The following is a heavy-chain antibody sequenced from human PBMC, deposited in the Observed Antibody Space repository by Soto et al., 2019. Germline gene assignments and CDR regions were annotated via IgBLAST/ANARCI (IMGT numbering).Heavy chain of an antibody. Sequence: QVQLQESGPGLVKPSGTLSLTCAVSGVSISSHAWWTCVRQPPGKGLEWIGESKQSAYTHYNSSLESRVTITVDKSKNQFSLKRTSVTVADTAVYYCATRDSSRFYWGQGTLVTVSS. CDR3: ATRDSSRFY. D-gene: IGHD6-13*01. V-gene: IGHV4-4*02. CDR2: SKQSAYT. CDR1: GVSISSHAW. J-gene: IGHJ4*02.